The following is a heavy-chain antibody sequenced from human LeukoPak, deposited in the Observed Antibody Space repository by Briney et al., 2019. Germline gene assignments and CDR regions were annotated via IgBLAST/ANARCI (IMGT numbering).Heavy chain of an antibody. CDR1: GFPFGSFA. Sequence: GGSLSLSCAVSGFPFGSFAMTWVRQAPGKGLEWVSSISDNGGSTYYADSVKGRFTISRDNSKNTLYLQMTSLRAEDTAVYYCANGHRSGSYDPYWGQGTLVTVSS. J-gene: IGHJ4*02. CDR2: ISDNGGST. D-gene: IGHD3-10*01. V-gene: IGHV3-23*01. CDR3: ANGHRSGSYDPY.